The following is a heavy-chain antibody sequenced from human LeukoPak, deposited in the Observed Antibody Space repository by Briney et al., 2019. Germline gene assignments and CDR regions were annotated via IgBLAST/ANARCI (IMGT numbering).Heavy chain of an antibody. CDR2: INHSGST. CDR1: GGSFSGYY. Sequence: KPSETLSLICAVYGGSFSGYYWSWIRQPPGKGLEWIGEINHSGSTNYNPSLKSRVTISVDTSKNQFSLKLSSVTAADTAVYYCARGYSGGSFFDPWGQGTLVTVSS. J-gene: IGHJ5*02. CDR3: ARGYSGGSFFDP. V-gene: IGHV4-34*01. D-gene: IGHD2-15*01.